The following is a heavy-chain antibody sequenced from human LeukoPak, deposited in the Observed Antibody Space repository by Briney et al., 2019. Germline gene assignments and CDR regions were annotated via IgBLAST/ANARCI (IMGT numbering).Heavy chain of an antibody. CDR1: GGTFSSYA. CDR3: ASLGYGSGSSYYYYYMDV. J-gene: IGHJ6*03. Sequence: SVKVSCKASGGTFSSYAISWVRQAPGQGLEWMGGIIPIFGTANYAQKFQGRVTITADKSTSTAYMELSSLRSEDTAVYYCASLGYGSGSSYYYYYMDVWGKGTTVTISS. CDR2: IIPIFGTA. D-gene: IGHD3-10*01. V-gene: IGHV1-69*06.